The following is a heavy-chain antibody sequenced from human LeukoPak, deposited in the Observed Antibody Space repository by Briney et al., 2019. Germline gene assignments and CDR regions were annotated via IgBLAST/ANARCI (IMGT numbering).Heavy chain of an antibody. CDR1: GFSFTTRGVG. CDR3: ARRPNYYDRSGPLDY. V-gene: IGHV2-5*02. J-gene: IGHJ4*02. D-gene: IGHD3-22*01. Sequence: SGPTLVNPTQTLTLTCSFSGFSFTTRGVGVGWIRQPPGKALEWLAIIYWDDDKRYSPSLKTRLAIMKDTSTNQVVLIMTNMDPVDTATYFCARRPNYYDRSGPLDYWGQGTLVTVSA. CDR2: IYWDDDK.